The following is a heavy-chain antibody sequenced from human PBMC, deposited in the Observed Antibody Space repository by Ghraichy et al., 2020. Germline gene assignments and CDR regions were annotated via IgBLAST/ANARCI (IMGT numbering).Heavy chain of an antibody. D-gene: IGHD1-26*01. CDR3: SKTVGHYF. J-gene: IGHJ4*02. V-gene: IGHV3-23*01. CDR1: GFTFSSFA. CDR2: IRGSGGST. Sequence: GGSLRLSCAASGFTFSSFAMSWVRQAPGKGLQWVSAIRGSGGSTYFADSVKGLFTISRDNSKNTLYLQMNSLTTEDTAVYDCSKTVGHYFCGQGTLVTVSS.